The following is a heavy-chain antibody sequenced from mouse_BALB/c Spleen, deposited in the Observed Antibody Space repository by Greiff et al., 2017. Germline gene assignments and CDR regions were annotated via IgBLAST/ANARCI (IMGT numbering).Heavy chain of an antibody. J-gene: IGHJ2*01. CDR1: GYAFTNYL. CDR2: INPGSGGT. V-gene: IGHV1-54*01. D-gene: IGHD2-4*01. CDR3: ARRDDYDDY. Sequence: QVQLKQSGAELVRPGTSVKVSCKASGYAFTNYLIEWVKQRPGQGLEWIGVINPGSGGTNYNEKFKGKATLTADKSSSTAYMQLSSLTSDDSAVYFCARRDDYDDYWGQGTTLTVSS.